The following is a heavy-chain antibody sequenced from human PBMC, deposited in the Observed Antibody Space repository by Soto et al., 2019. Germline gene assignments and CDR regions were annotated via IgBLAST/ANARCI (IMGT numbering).Heavy chain of an antibody. CDR1: GYNFTTYG. V-gene: IGHV1-18*01. J-gene: IGHJ4*02. CDR3: AXXXYGDY. D-gene: IGHD4-17*01. Sequence: QVHLVQSGAEVKKSGASVKVSCKGSGYNFTTYGITWVRQAPGQGLEWMAWISAHNGNTDYAQKLQGRVTVTRDTSTSXAYXELRXLRSDXXAVXXXAXXXYGDYWGQGALVTVSS. CDR2: ISAHNGNT.